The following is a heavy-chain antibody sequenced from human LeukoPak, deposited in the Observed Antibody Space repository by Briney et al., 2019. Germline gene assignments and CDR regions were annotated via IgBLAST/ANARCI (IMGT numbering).Heavy chain of an antibody. CDR2: ISSSSSTI. CDR1: GFTFSSYS. V-gene: IGHV3-48*01. CDR3: ARSIAAAGFYYYYYMDV. J-gene: IGHJ6*03. D-gene: IGHD6-13*01. Sequence: QSGGSLRLSCAASGFTFSSYSMNWVRQAPGKGLEWVSYISSSSSTIYYADSVKGRFTISRDNAKNSLYLQMNSLRAEDTAVYYCARSIAAAGFYYYYYMDVWGKGTTVTVSS.